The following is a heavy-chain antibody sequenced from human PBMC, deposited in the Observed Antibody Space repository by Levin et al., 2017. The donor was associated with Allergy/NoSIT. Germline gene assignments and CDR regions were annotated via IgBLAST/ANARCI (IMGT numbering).Heavy chain of an antibody. J-gene: IGHJ2*01. CDR3: AREKNSNLGGWYFDL. Sequence: ASVKVSCEASGYIFSDYGFGWVRQAPGQGLEWVGWISPYNGHTNYAQHFQGRVTMTTDAATRTAYIELRSLRSADTAVYYCAREKNSNLGGWYFDLWGRGTLVTVSS. V-gene: IGHV1-18*04. CDR2: ISPYNGHT. CDR1: GYIFSDYG. D-gene: IGHD4/OR15-4a*01.